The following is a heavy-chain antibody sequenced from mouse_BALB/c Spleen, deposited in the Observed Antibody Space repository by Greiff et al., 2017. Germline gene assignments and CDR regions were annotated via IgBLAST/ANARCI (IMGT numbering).Heavy chain of an antibody. CDR3: ANWDWFAY. J-gene: IGHJ3*01. Sequence: DVKLQESGAELVKPGASVKLSCTASGFNIKDTYMHWVKQRPEQGLEWIGRIDPANGNTKYDPKFQGKATITADTSSNTAYLQLSSLTSEDTAVYYCANWDWFAYWGQGTLVTVSA. V-gene: IGHV14-3*02. CDR2: IDPANGNT. D-gene: IGHD4-1*01. CDR1: GFNIKDTY.